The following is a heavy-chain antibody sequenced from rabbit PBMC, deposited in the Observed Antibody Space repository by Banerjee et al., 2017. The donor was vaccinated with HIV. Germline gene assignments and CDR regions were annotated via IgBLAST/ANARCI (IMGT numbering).Heavy chain of an antibody. CDR2: IDVGSSGGT. J-gene: IGHJ4*01. Sequence: QSLEESGGGLVQPEGSLTLTCTASGFSFSSSYYMSWVRQAPGKGLEWIACIDVGSSGGTYYASWAKGRFTISKTSSTTVTLQMTSLTAADTATYFCARDPFLVSSYYPNLWGPGTLVTVS. D-gene: IGHD8-1*01. V-gene: IGHV1S40*01. CDR3: ARDPFLVSSYYPNL. CDR1: GFSFSSSYY.